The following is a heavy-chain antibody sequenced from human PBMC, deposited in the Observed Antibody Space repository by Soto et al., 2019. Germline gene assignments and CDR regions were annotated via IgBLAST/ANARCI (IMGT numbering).Heavy chain of an antibody. CDR1: GFTFSSYA. CDR2: IKPDGSDT. J-gene: IGHJ3*01. D-gene: IGHD3-3*01. V-gene: IGHV3-7*01. Sequence: GGSLRLSCAASGFTFSSYAMHWARQAPGKGLEFLATIKPDGSDTYYVDSVKGRFTISRDNAKNSLSLQMNSLRAEDTALYYCATDLNWSGTWGQGTMVTVSS. CDR3: ATDLNWSGT.